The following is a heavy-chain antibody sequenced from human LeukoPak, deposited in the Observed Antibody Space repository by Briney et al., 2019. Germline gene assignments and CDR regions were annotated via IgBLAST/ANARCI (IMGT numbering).Heavy chain of an antibody. J-gene: IGHJ4*02. CDR1: GFTFSTYA. Sequence: GGSLRLSCAASGFTFSTYAIHWVRQAPGKGLEWVGVISYDGSNKYYAVSVKGRFTISRDNSKNTLSLQMNSLRAEDTAVYYCARGEEVAGPIDYWGQGTLVTVSS. D-gene: IGHD6-19*01. CDR3: ARGEEVAGPIDY. CDR2: ISYDGSNK. V-gene: IGHV3-30-3*01.